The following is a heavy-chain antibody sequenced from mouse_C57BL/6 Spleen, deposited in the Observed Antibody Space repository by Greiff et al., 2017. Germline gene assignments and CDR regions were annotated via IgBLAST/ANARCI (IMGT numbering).Heavy chain of an antibody. V-gene: IGHV1-76*01. CDR3: ARGGERGY. Sequence: VKLQESGAELVRPGASVKLSCKASGYTFTDYYINWVKQRPGQGLEWIARIYPGSGNTYYNEKFKGKATLTAEKSSSTAYMQLSSLTSEDSAVYFCARGGERGYWGQGTTLTVSS. CDR2: IYPGSGNT. CDR1: GYTFTDYY. J-gene: IGHJ2*01. D-gene: IGHD2-13*01.